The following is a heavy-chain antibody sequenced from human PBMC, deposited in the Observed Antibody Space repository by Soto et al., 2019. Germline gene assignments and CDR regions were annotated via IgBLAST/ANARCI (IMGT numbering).Heavy chain of an antibody. D-gene: IGHD3-3*01. CDR1: GFSLSNARMG. J-gene: IGHJ4*02. V-gene: IGHV2-26*01. CDR2: IFSNDEK. Sequence: SGPTLVNPTETLTLTCTVSGFSLSNARMGVSWIRQPPGKALEWLAHIFSNDEKSYSTSLKSRLTISKDTSKSQVVLTMTNMEPVNTATFSWAGILSVFGSGKYFDYWGQGTLVTVSS. CDR3: AGILSVFGSGKYFDY.